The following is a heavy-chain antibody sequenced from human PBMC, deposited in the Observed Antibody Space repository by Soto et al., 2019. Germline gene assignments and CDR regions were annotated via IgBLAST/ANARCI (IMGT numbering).Heavy chain of an antibody. CDR2: IIPIFGTA. J-gene: IGHJ6*01. V-gene: IGHV1-69*01. Sequence: QAQLEQSGGEVKKPGSSVKVSCKASRVAFSKFIVTWVRQAPGLGLEWVGGIIPIFGTANYAQKFQGRVTITADASTSTSYMEVNNPRSEYTAVYYCAKVRYSSPMGYYYGMDVWGQGTKVTVSS. CDR3: AKVRYSSPMGYYYGMDV. D-gene: IGHD6-19*01. CDR1: RVAFSKFI.